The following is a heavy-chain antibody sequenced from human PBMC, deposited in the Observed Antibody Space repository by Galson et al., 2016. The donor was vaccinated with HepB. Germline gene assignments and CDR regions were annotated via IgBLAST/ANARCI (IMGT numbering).Heavy chain of an antibody. CDR2: ISRNGDSR. Sequence: SLRLSCAASGFTFNNYGMTGVRQAPGKGLEVVASISRNGDSRDYSDSVKGRFTISRDNSKNTLSLQMNSLRVDDTAVYYCVQGSTAPAVWGKGTTVTVSS. CDR3: VQGSTAPAV. V-gene: IGHV3-23*01. J-gene: IGHJ6*04. D-gene: IGHD1-26*01. CDR1: GFTFNNYG.